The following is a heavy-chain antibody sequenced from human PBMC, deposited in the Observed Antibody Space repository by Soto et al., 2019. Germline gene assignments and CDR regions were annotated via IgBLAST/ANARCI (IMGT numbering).Heavy chain of an antibody. CDR3: ASKFSRGSFQYFDT. CDR2: IIPIFGTA. Sequence: SVKVSCKASGGTFSSYAISWVRQAPGQGLEWMGGIIPIFGTANYAQKFQGRVTITADKSTSTAYMELSSLRSEDTAVYYCASKFSRGSFQYFDTWGQGSLVTVSS. V-gene: IGHV1-69*06. D-gene: IGHD1-26*01. CDR1: GGTFSSYA. J-gene: IGHJ4*02.